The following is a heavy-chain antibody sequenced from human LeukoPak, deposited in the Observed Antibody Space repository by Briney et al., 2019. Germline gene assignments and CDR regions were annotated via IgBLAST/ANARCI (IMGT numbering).Heavy chain of an antibody. V-gene: IGHV4-4*02. CDR2: IYHSGST. J-gene: IGHJ3*02. CDR1: GGSISSSNW. Sequence: SETLSLTCAVSGGSISSSNWWSWVRQPPGKGLEWIGEIYHSGSTNYNPSLKSRVTISVDKSKNQFSLKLSSVTAADTAVYYCARMGEPGGTVTEMDGPLEAFDIWGQGTMVTVSS. D-gene: IGHD4-17*01. CDR3: ARMGEPGGTVTEMDGPLEAFDI.